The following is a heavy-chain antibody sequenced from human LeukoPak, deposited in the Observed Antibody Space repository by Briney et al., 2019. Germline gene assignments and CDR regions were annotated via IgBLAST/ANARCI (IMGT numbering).Heavy chain of an antibody. CDR2: VYYSGNT. J-gene: IGHJ4*02. V-gene: IGHV4-59*01. Sequence: PSETLSLPCTVSGGSISSYYWGWIRQPPGKGLEWIGYVYYSGNTNYNPSLKTRVTISIDTSKNQFSLRLRSVTAADTAVYYCARVGEGCFDHWGQGTLATVSS. CDR3: ARVGEGCFDH. CDR1: GGSISSYY.